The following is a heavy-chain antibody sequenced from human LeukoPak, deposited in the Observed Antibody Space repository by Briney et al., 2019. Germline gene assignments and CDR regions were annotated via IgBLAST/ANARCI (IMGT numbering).Heavy chain of an antibody. CDR1: GFTFSSYG. CDR2: IWYDGSNK. CDR3: ARVYSSGWYYFDY. V-gene: IGHV3-33*01. J-gene: IGHJ4*02. Sequence: GGSLRLSCAASGFTFSSYGMHWVRQAPGKGLEWVAVIWYDGSNKYYADSVKGRFTISRDNSKNTLYLQMSSLRAEDTAVYYCARVYSSGWYYFDYWGQGTLVTVSS. D-gene: IGHD6-19*01.